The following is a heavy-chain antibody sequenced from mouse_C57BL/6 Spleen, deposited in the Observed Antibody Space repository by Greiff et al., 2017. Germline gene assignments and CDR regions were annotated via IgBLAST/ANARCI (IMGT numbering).Heavy chain of an antibody. Sequence: EVMLVESGGGLVKPGGSLKLSCAASGFTFSDYGMHWVRQAPEKGLEWVAYISSGSSTLYYADTVKGRFTISRYNAKNTLFLQMTSLRSEDTAMYYCARLTTVVATDYAMDYWGQGTSVTVSS. V-gene: IGHV5-17*01. CDR3: ARLTTVVATDYAMDY. CDR1: GFTFSDYG. CDR2: ISSGSSTL. D-gene: IGHD1-1*01. J-gene: IGHJ4*01.